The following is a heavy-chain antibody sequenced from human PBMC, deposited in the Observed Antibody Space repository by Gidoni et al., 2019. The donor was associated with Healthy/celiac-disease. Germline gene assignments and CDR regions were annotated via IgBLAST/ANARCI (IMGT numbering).Heavy chain of an antibody. CDR1: VGSLTSSRYY. Sequence: QLQLQESGPGLVKPSETLSLPCSVSVGSLTSSRYYWGWFRQPPGKGLEWFGSIYYSGSTYYNPSLKSRVTISVDTSKNQFSLKLSAVTAADTAVYYCARHHYYDSSGYYDGWFDPWGQGTLVTVSS. V-gene: IGHV4-39*01. J-gene: IGHJ5*02. D-gene: IGHD3-22*01. CDR3: ARHHYYDSSGYYDGWFDP. CDR2: IYYSGST.